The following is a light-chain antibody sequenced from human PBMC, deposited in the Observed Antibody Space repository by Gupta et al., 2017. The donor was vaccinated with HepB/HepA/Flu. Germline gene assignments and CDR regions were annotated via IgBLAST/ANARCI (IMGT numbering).Light chain of an antibody. CDR1: QSINIW. CDR2: KAS. CDR3: QHENSSSFT. V-gene: IGKV1-5*03. J-gene: IGKJ2*01. Sequence: DIQMTQSPSTLSASVGDRVTITCRASQSINIWLAWYQQKPGKAPKLLIYKASKVESGVPSRFSGSGSGTEFTLTVSSLQPEDSAIYCCQHENSSSFTFGQGTKLDIK.